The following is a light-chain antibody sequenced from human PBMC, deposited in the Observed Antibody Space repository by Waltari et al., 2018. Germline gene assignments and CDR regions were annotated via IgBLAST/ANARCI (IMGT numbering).Light chain of an antibody. CDR1: QSVSSN. J-gene: IGKJ2*01. V-gene: IGKV3-15*01. Sequence: EIVMTQSPATLSVSPGERATLSCRASQSVSSNLAWYQQKPGQAPRLLIYGASTRATGIPARFSGRGSGTEFTLTISSMQSEDCAVYYCQQYKNWPPYTFGQGTKLEIK. CDR3: QQYKNWPPYT. CDR2: GAS.